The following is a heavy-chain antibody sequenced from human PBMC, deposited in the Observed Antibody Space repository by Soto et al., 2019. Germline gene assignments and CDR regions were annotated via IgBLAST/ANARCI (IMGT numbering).Heavy chain of an antibody. CDR2: IYYSGRT. CDR3: ASPRGGGGPYDAIDI. D-gene: IGHD3-16*01. CDR1: GGSISSGDYY. J-gene: IGHJ3*02. Sequence: QVQLQESGPGLVKPSQTLSLTCTVSGGSISSGDYYWSWIRQPPGKGLEWIGYIYYSGRTDYNPSLKRRLTISVDTSKNHFPLKLSSVPAADTAVYYCASPRGGGGPYDAIDIWGQGTMVMVSS. V-gene: IGHV4-30-4*01.